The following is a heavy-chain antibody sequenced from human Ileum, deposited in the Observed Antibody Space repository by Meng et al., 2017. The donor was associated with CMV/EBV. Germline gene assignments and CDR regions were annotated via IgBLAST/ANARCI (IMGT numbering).Heavy chain of an antibody. CDR1: GDSITSFY. CDR3: ARGPGGFGDFNFDY. J-gene: IGHJ4*02. D-gene: IGHD3-16*01. CDR2: IYHGGST. Sequence: VQLKQSGPGLVKPSETLSLPCTGSGDSITSFYWSWIRQPAGKALEWIGRIYHGGSTNYNPSLKSRVTLSVDTSKNQFSMRLTSVTAADTAVYYCARGPGGFGDFNFDYWGQGTLVTVSS. V-gene: IGHV4-4*07.